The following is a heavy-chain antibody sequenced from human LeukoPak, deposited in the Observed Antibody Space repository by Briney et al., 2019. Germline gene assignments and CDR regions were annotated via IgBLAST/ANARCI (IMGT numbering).Heavy chain of an antibody. V-gene: IGHV3-66*01. D-gene: IGHD2-8*02. CDR1: GFTVSTNY. J-gene: IGHJ4*02. CDR3: ARYTGYY. Sequence: GGSLRLSCAASGFTVSTNYMIWVRQAPGKGLERVSAIYSGGSTYYADSVKGRFTISRDNSKNTLYLQMNSLRVVDTAVYYCARYTGYYWGQGTLVTVSS. CDR2: IYSGGST.